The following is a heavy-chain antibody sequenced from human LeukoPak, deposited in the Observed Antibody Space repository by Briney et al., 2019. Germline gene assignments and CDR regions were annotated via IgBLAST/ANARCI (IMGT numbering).Heavy chain of an antibody. V-gene: IGHV1-2*02. CDR1: GYTFTDYY. CDR3: ARVPGGAAYDLDH. D-gene: IGHD2-21*01. J-gene: IGHJ4*02. CDR2: INSNSGAT. Sequence: ASLTVSCKASGYTFTDYYIHWVRQAPGQGLEWMGWINSNSGATNYAQKFQGRVTMTRDTSISTAYMELSSLRSDDTAVYYCARVPGGAAYDLDHWGQGTLVTVSS.